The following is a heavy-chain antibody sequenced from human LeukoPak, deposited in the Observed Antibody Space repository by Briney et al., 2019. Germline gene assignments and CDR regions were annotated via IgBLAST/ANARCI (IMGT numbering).Heavy chain of an antibody. Sequence: ASVKVSCKASGGTFSGYAISWVRQAPGQGLEWMGGIIPIFGTANYAQKFQGRVTITADESTSTAYMELSSLRSEDTAVYYCARASGFYTGIAADFDYWGQGTLVTVSS. D-gene: IGHD6-25*01. J-gene: IGHJ4*02. CDR2: IIPIFGTA. CDR1: GGTFSGYA. V-gene: IGHV1-69*01. CDR3: ARASGFYTGIAADFDY.